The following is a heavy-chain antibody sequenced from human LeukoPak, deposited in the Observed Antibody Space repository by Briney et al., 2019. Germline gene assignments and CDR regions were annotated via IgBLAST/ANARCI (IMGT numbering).Heavy chain of an antibody. D-gene: IGHD3-9*01. CDR3: ARSRYDILTGPPPDHYYYYYGMDV. J-gene: IGHJ6*02. CDR1: GYTFTSYD. V-gene: IGHV1-8*01. Sequence: ASVKVSCKASGYTFTSYDINWVRQATGQGLEWMGWMNPNSGNTGYAQKFQGRVTMTRNTSISTAYMELSSLRSEDTAVYYCARSRYDILTGPPPDHYYYYYGMDVWGQGTTVTVSS. CDR2: MNPNSGNT.